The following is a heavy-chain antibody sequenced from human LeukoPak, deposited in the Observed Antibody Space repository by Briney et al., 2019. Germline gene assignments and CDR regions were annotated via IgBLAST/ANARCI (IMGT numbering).Heavy chain of an antibody. CDR1: GYTFTSYY. Sequence: GASVKVSCKASGYTFTSYYMHWVRQAPGQGLEWMGMINPSGGSTSYAQKFQGRVTMTRDTSTSTVYMELSSLRSEDTAVYYCAKGLIVGATKDAFDIWGQGTMVTVSS. V-gene: IGHV1-46*03. D-gene: IGHD1-26*01. CDR2: INPSGGST. CDR3: AKGLIVGATKDAFDI. J-gene: IGHJ3*02.